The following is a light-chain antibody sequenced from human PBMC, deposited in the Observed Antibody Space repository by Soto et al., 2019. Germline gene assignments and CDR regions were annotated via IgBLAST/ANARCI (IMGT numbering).Light chain of an antibody. J-gene: IGKJ5*01. Sequence: EIVLTQSPATVSLSQGERATLSCGASQNIDSSYLAWYQQKPGLAPRLLIYDASSRATGIPDRFSGSGSGTDFTLTISRLEPEDFAVYYCQQYDSSQITFGQGTRLEIK. V-gene: IGKV3D-20*01. CDR2: DAS. CDR1: QNIDSSY. CDR3: QQYDSSQIT.